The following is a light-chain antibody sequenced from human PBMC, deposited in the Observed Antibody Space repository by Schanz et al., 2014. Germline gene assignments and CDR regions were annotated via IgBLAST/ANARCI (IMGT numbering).Light chain of an antibody. Sequence: EIVMTQSPGTLSVSPGERATLSCRASQNINSNLAWYQQKPGQAPRLLIYAASIRAIGIPDRFSGSGSGTDFTLTISRLEPEDFAVFYCQQFGTLPWTFGQGTQVEI. J-gene: IGKJ1*01. V-gene: IGKV3-20*01. CDR1: QNINSN. CDR2: AAS. CDR3: QQFGTLPWT.